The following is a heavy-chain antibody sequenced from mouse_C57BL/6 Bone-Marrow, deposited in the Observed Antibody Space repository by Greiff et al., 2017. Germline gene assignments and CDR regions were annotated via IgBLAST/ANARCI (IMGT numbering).Heavy chain of an antibody. V-gene: IGHV1-69*01. Sequence: QVQLQQPGAELVMPGASVKLSCKASGSTFTSYWMHWVKQRPGQGLEWIGEIDPSDSYTNYHQKFKGKSTLTVDKSSSTAFMQLSSLTSEDSAVYYFARGGLLYFDYWGQGTTLTVSS. CDR1: GSTFTSYW. J-gene: IGHJ2*01. D-gene: IGHD1-1*01. CDR2: IDPSDSYT. CDR3: ARGGLLYFDY.